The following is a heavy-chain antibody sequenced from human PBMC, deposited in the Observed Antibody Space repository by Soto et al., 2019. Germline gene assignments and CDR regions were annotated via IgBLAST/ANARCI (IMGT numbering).Heavy chain of an antibody. V-gene: IGHV5-51*01. J-gene: IGHJ4*02. D-gene: IGHD3-3*01. CDR2: IYPGDSDT. Sequence: GESLKISCKGSGYSFTSYWIGWVRQMPGKGLEWMGIIYPGDSDTRYSPSFQGQVTISADKSISTAYLQWSSLKASDTAMYYCAIGGYDFWSGYPPQSFDYWGQGTLVTVSS. CDR1: GYSFTSYW. CDR3: AIGGYDFWSGYPPQSFDY.